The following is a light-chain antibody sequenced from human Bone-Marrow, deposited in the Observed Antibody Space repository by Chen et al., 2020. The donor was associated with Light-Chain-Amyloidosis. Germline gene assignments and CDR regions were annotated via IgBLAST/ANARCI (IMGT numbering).Light chain of an antibody. Sequence: DIQMTHSPSSLSESIGGRVTITCHASQDIKTGLKWYQQKPGTGTKLLIFDATSLETGVPSRFSGSGSGTDFTLTVSNLHLEDAAKYYCQHYDDVPQFTFGPGTKV. CDR3: QHYDDVPQFT. CDR2: DAT. J-gene: IGKJ3*01. CDR1: QDIKTG. V-gene: IGKV1-33*01.